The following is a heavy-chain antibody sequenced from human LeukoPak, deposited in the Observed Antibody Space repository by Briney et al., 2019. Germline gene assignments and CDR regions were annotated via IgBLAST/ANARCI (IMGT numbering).Heavy chain of an antibody. J-gene: IGHJ3*01. Sequence: GDPLTLPCGVSGFPFSSYDMNWLRQPPGKGLEWVSYISSSSCYIFYSPSEKRRFIISRDHDQLSLSLQMHSLRPGDTAVYYCARQAVARPFDLWGQGTMVAVSS. V-gene: IGHV3-21*06. CDR2: ISSSSCYI. CDR1: GFPFSSYD. CDR3: ARQAVARPFDL.